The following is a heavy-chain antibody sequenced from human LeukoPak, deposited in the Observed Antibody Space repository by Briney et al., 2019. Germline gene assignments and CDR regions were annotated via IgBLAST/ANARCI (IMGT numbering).Heavy chain of an antibody. J-gene: IGHJ4*02. D-gene: IGHD2-21*02. V-gene: IGHV3-7*01. CDR3: ARDQGAYCGGDCYSFDY. CDR2: IKEDGTQK. Sequence: GGSLRLSCAASGFTFNKSWMSWVRQAPGKGPEWVANIKEDGTQKYYVDSVRGRFTISRDNAENSLYLQMNSLRAEDTAVYYCARDQGAYCGGDCYSFDYWGQGTLVTVSS. CDR1: GFTFNKSW.